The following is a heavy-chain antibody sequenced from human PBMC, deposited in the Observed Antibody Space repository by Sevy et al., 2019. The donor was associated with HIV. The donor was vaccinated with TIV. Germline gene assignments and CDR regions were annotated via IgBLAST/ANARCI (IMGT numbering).Heavy chain of an antibody. Sequence: ASVKVSCKASGYTFSVYSLHWVRQAPGQGLEWMGRINPNSGATNYAQKFQGRVTLTRDTSISTAYMELSRLRSDDMAVYYCARGVAVPDQGQFEYWGQGALVTVSS. CDR3: ARGVAVPDQGQFEY. J-gene: IGHJ4*02. CDR2: INPNSGAT. V-gene: IGHV1-2*06. CDR1: GYTFSVYS. D-gene: IGHD2-2*01.